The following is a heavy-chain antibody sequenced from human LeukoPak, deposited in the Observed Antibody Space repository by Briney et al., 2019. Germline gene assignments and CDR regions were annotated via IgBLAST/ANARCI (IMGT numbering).Heavy chain of an antibody. Sequence: SETLSLTCAVYGGSFSGYYWAWIRQTPGKGLEWIGEMNPSGSTNYNPSLKSRVTISVDTSKNQFSLKLSSVTAADTAVYYCGRGRQDVTMIVVVRTAVSYYLDVWGKGTTVTVS. J-gene: IGHJ6*03. CDR1: GGSFSGYY. CDR2: MNPSGST. V-gene: IGHV4-34*01. CDR3: GRGRQDVTMIVVVRTAVSYYLDV. D-gene: IGHD3-22*01.